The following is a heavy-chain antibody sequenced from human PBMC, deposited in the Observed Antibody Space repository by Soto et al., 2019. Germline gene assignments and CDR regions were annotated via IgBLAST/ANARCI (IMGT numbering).Heavy chain of an antibody. CDR2: ISSSSSTI. CDR1: GFTFSSYS. CDR3: ASDIPDPHYYYGMDV. J-gene: IGHJ6*02. V-gene: IGHV3-48*02. Sequence: GGSLRLSCAASGFTFSSYSMNWVRQAPGKGLEWVSYISSSSSTIYYADSVKGRFTISRDNAKNSLYLQMNSLRDEDTAVYYCASDIPDPHYYYGMDVWGQGTTVTVSS.